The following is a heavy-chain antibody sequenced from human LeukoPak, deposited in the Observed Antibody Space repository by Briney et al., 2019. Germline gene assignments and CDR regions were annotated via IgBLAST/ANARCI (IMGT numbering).Heavy chain of an antibody. CDR2: IYPRDGST. CDR1: GYTFTSNY. J-gene: IGHJ4*02. D-gene: IGHD3-22*01. Sequence: ASVKVSCKASGYTFTSNYIHWVRQAPGQGLEWMGMIYPRDGSTSYAQKFQGRVTITADESTSTAYMELSSLRSEDTAVYYCARGIPDYYDSSGYYNFDYWGQGTLATVSS. CDR3: ARGIPDYYDSSGYYNFDY. V-gene: IGHV1-46*01.